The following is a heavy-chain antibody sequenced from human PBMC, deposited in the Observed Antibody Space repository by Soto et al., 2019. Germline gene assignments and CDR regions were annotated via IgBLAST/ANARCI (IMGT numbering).Heavy chain of an antibody. D-gene: IGHD3-3*01. V-gene: IGHV2-5*02. J-gene: IGHJ4*02. CDR3: AHRVLRTVFGLVTTTAIYFDF. CDR1: GFSLTTSGVG. CDR2: IYWDDVK. Sequence: QITLNESGPTQVKPRQTLTLTCTFSGFSLTTSGVGVGWIRQSPGKAPEWLALIYWDDVKRYSPSLKSRLTITKDTSNDQVVLTMADLDPADTATYYCAHRVLRTVFGLVTTTAIYFDFWGQGTPVAVSS.